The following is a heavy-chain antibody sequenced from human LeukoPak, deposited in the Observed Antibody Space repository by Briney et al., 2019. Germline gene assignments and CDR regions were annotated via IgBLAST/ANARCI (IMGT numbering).Heavy chain of an antibody. V-gene: IGHV4-59*08. CDR2: IYYSGST. CDR1: GGSISSYY. D-gene: IGHD6-13*01. Sequence: SETLSLTFTVCGGSISSYYWSWIRQPPGKGLEWIGYIYYSGSTNYNPSLQSRVTISVDTSKNQFSLKLSSVTAADTAVYYCVRHRYIAAAGFDYWGQGTLVTVSS. CDR3: VRHRYIAAAGFDY. J-gene: IGHJ4*02.